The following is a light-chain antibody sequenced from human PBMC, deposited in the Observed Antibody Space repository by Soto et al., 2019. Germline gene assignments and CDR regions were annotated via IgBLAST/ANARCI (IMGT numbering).Light chain of an antibody. CDR3: QQAYSFLYT. J-gene: IGKJ2*01. Sequence: DIQMTQSPSSVSASVGDRVTITCRASQTISTSLAWYQQKPGKAPRLLIYGASTLQSGVPSSFSGSGSGTDFTLTISNLQPEDSATYYCQQAYSFLYTFGQGTKVEIK. CDR2: GAS. CDR1: QTISTS. V-gene: IGKV1-12*01.